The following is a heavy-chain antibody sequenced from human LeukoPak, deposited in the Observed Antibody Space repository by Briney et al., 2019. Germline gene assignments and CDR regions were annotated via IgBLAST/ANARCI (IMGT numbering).Heavy chain of an antibody. CDR2: INPSGGST. Sequence: GATVKVSCKASGYTFTSYYMHWVRQAPGQGLEWMGIINPSGGSTSYAQKFQGRVTMTRDMSTSTVYMELSSLRSEDTAVYYCARSEYSSGWYTRPYYFDYWGQGTLVTVSS. D-gene: IGHD6-19*01. CDR1: GYTFTSYY. CDR3: ARSEYSSGWYTRPYYFDY. V-gene: IGHV1-46*01. J-gene: IGHJ4*02.